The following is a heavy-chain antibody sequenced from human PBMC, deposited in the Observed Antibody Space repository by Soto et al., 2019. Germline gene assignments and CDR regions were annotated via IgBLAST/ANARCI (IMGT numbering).Heavy chain of an antibody. J-gene: IGHJ4*02. CDR1: GGSFSGYY. CDR2: INHSGST. Sequence: QVQLQQWGAGLLKPSETLSLTCAVYGGSFSGYYWSWIRQPPGKGLEWIGEINHSGSTNYNPSLKSRVTISVDTSKIQFSLKLSSVTAADTAVYYCARVPTLEYYYGSGSSGTFDYWGQGTLVTVSS. V-gene: IGHV4-34*01. D-gene: IGHD3-10*01. CDR3: ARVPTLEYYYGSGSSGTFDY.